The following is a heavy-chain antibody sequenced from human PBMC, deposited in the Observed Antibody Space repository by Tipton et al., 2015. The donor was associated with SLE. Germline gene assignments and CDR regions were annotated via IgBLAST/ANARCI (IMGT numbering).Heavy chain of an antibody. CDR3: VRQRLWSDY. V-gene: IGHV4-39*01. CDR2: MSYSGRT. J-gene: IGHJ4*02. Sequence: TLSLTCIVSSDSVSSGDYFWGWIRQPPGKGLEWIASMSYSGRTYYNPSLRSRVTISIDTSKSHFSLKLTSVTATDTAVYYCVRQRLWSDYWGQGNLVTASS. D-gene: IGHD2-21*01. CDR1: SDSVSSGDYF.